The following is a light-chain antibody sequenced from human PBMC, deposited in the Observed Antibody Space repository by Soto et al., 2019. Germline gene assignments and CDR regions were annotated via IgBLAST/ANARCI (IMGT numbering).Light chain of an antibody. Sequence: EIVLTQSPGSLSLSPGERATLSCRASQSVSSSYLAWYQQKPGQAPRLLIYDASNRATGIPARFSGSGSGTDCTLTTSRLEPEDFAVYYCQQYGSSPRTFGQGTKVDIK. CDR2: DAS. J-gene: IGKJ1*01. CDR3: QQYGSSPRT. V-gene: IGKV3-20*01. CDR1: QSVSSSY.